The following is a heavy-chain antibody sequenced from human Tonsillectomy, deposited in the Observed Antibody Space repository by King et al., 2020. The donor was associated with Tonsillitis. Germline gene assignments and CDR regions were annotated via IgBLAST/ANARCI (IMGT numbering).Heavy chain of an antibody. Sequence: QLVQSGAEVKKPGESLKISCKSSGYSFSTYWIAWVRRMPGKGLEWVGIIYPGDSDTRYSPSFQGRVTISADKSISTAYLQWSSLKASDSAMYYCARLPTGGYYYMDAWGQRDHGHRLL. CDR1: GYSFSTYW. CDR2: IYPGDSDT. D-gene: IGHD3-16*01. J-gene: IGHJ6*03. V-gene: IGHV5-51*01. CDR3: ARLPTGGYYYMDA.